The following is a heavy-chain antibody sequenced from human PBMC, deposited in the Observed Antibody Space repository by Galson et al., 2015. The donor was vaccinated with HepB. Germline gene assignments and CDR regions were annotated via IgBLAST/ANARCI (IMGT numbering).Heavy chain of an antibody. CDR1: GFTFSSYS. Sequence: SLRLSCAASGFTFSSYSMNWVRQAPGKGLEWVSSISSSSSYIYYADSVKGRFTISRDNAKNSLYLQMNSLRAEDTAVYYCARFLPRAYYYGSGSYYNYNWFDPWGQGTLVTVSS. V-gene: IGHV3-21*01. CDR3: ARFLPRAYYYGSGSYYNYNWFDP. J-gene: IGHJ5*02. D-gene: IGHD3-10*01. CDR2: ISSSSSYI.